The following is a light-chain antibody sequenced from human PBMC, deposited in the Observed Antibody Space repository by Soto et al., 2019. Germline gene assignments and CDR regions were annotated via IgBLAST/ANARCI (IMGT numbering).Light chain of an antibody. CDR3: QQIKTFPIT. V-gene: IGKV1-9*01. CDR2: AAS. Sequence: IQLTQSPSFLSASVGDRVTFTCRASQGISSFLAWYQQKPGKAPRLLIYAASTLQTGVPSRFSGSGSGTEFTLTVSSLQPEDSATYFCQQIKTFPITFGQGTRLDIK. CDR1: QGISSF. J-gene: IGKJ5*01.